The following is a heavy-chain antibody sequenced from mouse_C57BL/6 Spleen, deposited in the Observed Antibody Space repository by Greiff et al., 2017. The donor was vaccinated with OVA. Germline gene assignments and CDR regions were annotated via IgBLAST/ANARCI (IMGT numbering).Heavy chain of an antibody. J-gene: IGHJ4*01. CDR1: GYAFSSSW. V-gene: IGHV1-82*01. Sequence: QVQLQQSGPELVKPGASVKISCKASGYAFSSSWMNWVKQRPGKGLEWIGRIYPGDGDTNYNGKFKGKATLTADKSSSTAYMQLHSLTSEDSAVYFCARTYYGYAMDYWGQGTSVTVSS. CDR2: IYPGDGDT. CDR3: ARTYYGYAMDY. D-gene: IGHD1-1*01.